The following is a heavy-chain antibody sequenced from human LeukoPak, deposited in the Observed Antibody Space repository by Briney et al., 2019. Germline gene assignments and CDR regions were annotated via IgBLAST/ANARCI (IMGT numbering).Heavy chain of an antibody. CDR2: ISGSGGIT. V-gene: IGHV3-23*01. D-gene: IGHD4-17*01. CDR1: GFTFSSYA. Sequence: GGSLRLSCAASGFTFSSYAMSWVRQAPDRGLQWVSSISGSGGITHYADSVKGRFTISRDNSKNTLYLQMNSLRAEDTAVYYCAKGGPYGQEVAFDIWGQGTMVTVSS. CDR3: AKGGPYGQEVAFDI. J-gene: IGHJ3*02.